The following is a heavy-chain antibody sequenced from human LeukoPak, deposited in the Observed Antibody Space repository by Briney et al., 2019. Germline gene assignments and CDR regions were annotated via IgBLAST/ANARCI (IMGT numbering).Heavy chain of an antibody. J-gene: IGHJ4*02. CDR3: ARDLSHRYNYDSRGYYILFDH. V-gene: IGHV1-18*01. D-gene: IGHD3-22*01. CDR2: ISAYNGNT. CDR1: GYIFTSYG. Sequence: ASVKVSCKASGYIFTSYGISWVRQAPGQGLEWMGWISAYNGNTNYAQKLQGRVTMTTDTYTTTAYMELRSLRSDDTAVYYCARDLSHRYNYDSRGYYILFDHWGQGTLVTVSS.